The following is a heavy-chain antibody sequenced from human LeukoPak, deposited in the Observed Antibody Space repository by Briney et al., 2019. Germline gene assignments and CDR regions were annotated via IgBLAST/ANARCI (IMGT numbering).Heavy chain of an antibody. CDR2: ISWNSGSI. Sequence: PGGSLRLSCTASGFTFDDYAMHWFRQAPGKGLEWVSGISWNSGSIGYAGSVKGRFTISRDNAKNSLYLQMNSLRAEDMALYYCAKDGCGGDCYIDYWGQGTLVTVSS. CDR1: GFTFDDYA. V-gene: IGHV3-9*03. D-gene: IGHD2-21*01. CDR3: AKDGCGGDCYIDY. J-gene: IGHJ4*02.